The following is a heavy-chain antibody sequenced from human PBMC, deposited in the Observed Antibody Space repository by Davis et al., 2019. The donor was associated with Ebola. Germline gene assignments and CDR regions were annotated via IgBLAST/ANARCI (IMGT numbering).Heavy chain of an antibody. D-gene: IGHD4-11*01. CDR3: PVGHYSSPNG. V-gene: IGHV3-23*01. CDR2: ISMSGGST. J-gene: IGHJ4*02. CDR1: GFTFRNWG. Sequence: GESLKIPCAASGFTFRNWGMTWVRQAPGKGLECVAAISMSGGSTDYADSVKGRFTISRDISKNTFYLQMNSLRAEDTAVYYCPVGHYSSPNGWGQGVLVTVSS.